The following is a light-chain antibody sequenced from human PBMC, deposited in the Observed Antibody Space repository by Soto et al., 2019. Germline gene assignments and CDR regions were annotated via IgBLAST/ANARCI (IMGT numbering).Light chain of an antibody. CDR1: QSVSSSY. V-gene: IGKV3-20*01. CDR3: QQYGSSPPIT. CDR2: GAS. Sequence: EIVLTQSPGTLSLSPGERATLSCRASQSVSSSYLAWYQQKPGQAPRLLIYGASSRATGIPDRFSGSGSGKDFTLTISRLEPEDYAVYYCQQYGSSPPITFGPGTKVVIK. J-gene: IGKJ3*01.